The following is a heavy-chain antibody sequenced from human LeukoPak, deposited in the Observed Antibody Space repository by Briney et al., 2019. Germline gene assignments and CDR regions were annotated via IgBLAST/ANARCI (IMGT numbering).Heavy chain of an antibody. Sequence: SQTLSLTCAVSGGSISSGGYSWSWIRQPPGKGLEWIGYIYYSGSTYYNPSLKSRVTISVDTSKNQFSLKLSSVTAADTAVYYCARGRYSGYDGHLDYWGQGTLVTVSS. J-gene: IGHJ4*02. CDR2: IYYSGST. V-gene: IGHV4-30-4*07. CDR1: GGSISSGGYS. CDR3: ARGRYSGYDGHLDY. D-gene: IGHD5-12*01.